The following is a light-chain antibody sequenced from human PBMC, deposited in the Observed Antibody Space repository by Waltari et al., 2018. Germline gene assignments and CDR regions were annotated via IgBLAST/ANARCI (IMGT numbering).Light chain of an antibody. J-gene: IGLJ2*01. CDR2: DAI. Sequence: QSAPTQPASVSGSLGQSITISCTRASSDDGGYTYVSWYQQHPAKAPKLIIYDAINRPSGVSNRSSGSRSGNTASLTISEVQADDDADYYCSSYSTILNLVGFGGGTQLTVL. CDR3: SSYSTILNLVG. V-gene: IGLV2-14*03. CDR1: SSDDGGYTY.